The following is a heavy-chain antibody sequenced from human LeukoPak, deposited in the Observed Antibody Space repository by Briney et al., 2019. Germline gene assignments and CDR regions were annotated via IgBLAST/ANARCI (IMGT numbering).Heavy chain of an antibody. CDR3: EVQLLVSIDY. CDR1: GFTFSSYA. J-gene: IGHJ4*02. CDR2: IRYDGSNK. D-gene: IGHD5-18*01. V-gene: IGHV3-30*02. Sequence: PGGSLRLSCAASGFTFSSYAMHWVRQAPGKGLEWVAFIRYDGSNKYYADSVKGRFTISRDNSKNTLYLQMNSLRAEDTAVYYCEVQLLVSIDYWGQGTLVTVSS.